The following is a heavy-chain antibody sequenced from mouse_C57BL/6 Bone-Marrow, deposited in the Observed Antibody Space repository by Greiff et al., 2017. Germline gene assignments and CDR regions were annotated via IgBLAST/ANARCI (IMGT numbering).Heavy chain of an antibody. CDR2: IDPSDSYT. V-gene: IGHV1-69*01. CDR3: ARGGYGSSLWFAY. CDR1: GYTFTSYW. J-gene: IGHJ3*01. Sequence: QVQLQQPGAELVMPGASVKLSCKASGYTFTSYWMHWVKQRPGQGLEWIGEIDPSDSYTNYNQKFKGKSTLTVDKSSSTAYMQLSSLTSEDSAVXYCARGGYGSSLWFAYWCQGTLVTVSA. D-gene: IGHD1-1*01.